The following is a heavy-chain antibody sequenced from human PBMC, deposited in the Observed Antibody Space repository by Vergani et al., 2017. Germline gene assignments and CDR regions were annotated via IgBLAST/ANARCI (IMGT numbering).Heavy chain of an antibody. D-gene: IGHD4-23*01. CDR1: GFTFSSYA. V-gene: IGHV3-23*04. CDR3: ARALRAGGNSGDFDY. J-gene: IGHJ4*02. CDR2: ISGSGGST. Sequence: VQLVESGGGVVQPGRSLRLSCAASGFTFSSYAMSWVRQAPGKGLEWVSAISGSGGSTYYADSVKGRFTISRDNSKNTLYLQMNSLRAEDTAVYYCARALRAGGNSGDFDYWGQGTLVTVSS.